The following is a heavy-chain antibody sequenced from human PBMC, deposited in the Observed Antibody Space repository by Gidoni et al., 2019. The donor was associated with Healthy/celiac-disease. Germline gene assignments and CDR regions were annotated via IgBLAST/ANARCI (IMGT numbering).Heavy chain of an antibody. J-gene: IGHJ3*02. V-gene: IGHV3-33*01. CDR1: GFTFSSYG. CDR3: ARPQMATIDAFDI. D-gene: IGHD5-12*01. CDR2: IWYDGSNK. Sequence: QVQLVESGGGVVQPGRSLRLSCAASGFTFSSYGMHWVRQAPGKGLEWVAVIWYDGSNKYYADSVKGRFTISRDNSKNTLYLQMNSLRAEDTAVYYCARPQMATIDAFDIWGQGTMVTVSS.